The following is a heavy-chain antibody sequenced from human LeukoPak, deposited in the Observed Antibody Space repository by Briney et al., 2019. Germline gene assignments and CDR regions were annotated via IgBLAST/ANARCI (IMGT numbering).Heavy chain of an antibody. CDR2: LTGDGGTT. J-gene: IGHJ4*02. CDR1: GFTFSTYA. V-gene: IGHV3-64*02. Sequence: GGSLRLSCAASGFTFSTYAIYWVRQAPGKGLEYVSALTGDGGTTNYADSVKGRFTVSRDNSKNTLYLQMGSLRAEDMAVYFCARSLGGYADYWGQGTLVTVSS. CDR3: ARSLGGYADY. D-gene: IGHD3-16*01.